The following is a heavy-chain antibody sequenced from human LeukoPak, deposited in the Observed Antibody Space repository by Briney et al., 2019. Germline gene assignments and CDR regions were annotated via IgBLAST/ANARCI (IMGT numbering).Heavy chain of an antibody. D-gene: IGHD3-22*01. CDR1: GYTFTSYG. CDR3: ARYYDSSGPHYYYYMDV. J-gene: IGHJ6*03. V-gene: IGHV1-18*01. Sequence: GASVKVSCKASGYTFTSYGISWVRQAPGQGLEWMGWISAYNGNTNYAQKLQGRVTMTTDTSTSTAYMELRSLRSDDTAVYYCARYYDSSGPHYYYYMDVWGKGTTVTVSS. CDR2: ISAYNGNT.